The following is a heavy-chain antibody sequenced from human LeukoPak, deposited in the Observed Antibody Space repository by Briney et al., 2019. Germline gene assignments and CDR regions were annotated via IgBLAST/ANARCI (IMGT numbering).Heavy chain of an antibody. V-gene: IGHV3-48*01. Sequence: PGGSLRLSCLDCGLTLRHYSMIWVRQAAGKGQEWVAYITSSSCTMYYADSVKGRFTISRDNAKTSLYLQMNSLRAEDTAVYYCAREGYYGSGLYYYYYMDVWGKGATVTVSS. D-gene: IGHD3-10*01. CDR1: GLTLRHYS. J-gene: IGHJ6*03. CDR2: ITSSSCTM. CDR3: AREGYYGSGLYYYYYMDV.